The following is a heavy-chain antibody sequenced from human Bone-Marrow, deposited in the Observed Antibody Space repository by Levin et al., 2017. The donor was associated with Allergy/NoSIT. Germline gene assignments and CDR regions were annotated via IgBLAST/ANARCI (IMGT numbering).Heavy chain of an antibody. CDR3: ARHGTAAAGAGLPNFDY. Sequence: PGGSLRLSCKVSGDSLSSTFTYWGWVRQSPGRGLEWIGSLVYTGNSYYSPSLRSRVTLSLDTSKNQLSLQMSSVTAADTAVYYCARHGTAAAGAGLPNFDYWGQGILVTVSS. CDR2: LVYTGNS. CDR1: GDSLSSTFTY. V-gene: IGHV4-39*01. D-gene: IGHD6-13*01. J-gene: IGHJ4*02.